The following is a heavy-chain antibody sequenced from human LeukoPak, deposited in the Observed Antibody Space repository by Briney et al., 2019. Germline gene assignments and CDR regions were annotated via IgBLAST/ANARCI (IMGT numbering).Heavy chain of an antibody. CDR2: IYYSGST. CDR3: ARDSIVGATVDGYYFDY. CDR1: GGSISSGDYY. J-gene: IGHJ4*02. D-gene: IGHD1-26*01. Sequence: SSQTLSLTCTVSGGSISSGDYYWSWIRQPPGKGLEWIGYIYYSGSTYYNPPLKSRVTISVDTSKNQFSLKLSSVTAADTAVYYCARDSIVGATVDGYYFDYWGQGTLVTVSS. V-gene: IGHV4-30-4*08.